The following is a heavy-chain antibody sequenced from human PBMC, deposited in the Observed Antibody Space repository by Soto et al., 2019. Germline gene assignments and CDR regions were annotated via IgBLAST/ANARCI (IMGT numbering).Heavy chain of an antibody. Sequence: GESLKISCQGSGYSFTTHWITWVRQTPGKGLEWMGRIDPSNSYINYSPSFQGHVTISADKSISTAYLQWSSLKASDTAMYYCARRAAQYYYDSSGYRSAFDIWGQGTMVTVSS. J-gene: IGHJ3*02. CDR1: GYSFTTHW. D-gene: IGHD3-22*01. CDR3: ARRAAQYYYDSSGYRSAFDI. V-gene: IGHV5-10-1*01. CDR2: IDPSNSYI.